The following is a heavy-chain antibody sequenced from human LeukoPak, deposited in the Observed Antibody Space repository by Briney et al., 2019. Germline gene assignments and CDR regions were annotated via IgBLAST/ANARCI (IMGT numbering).Heavy chain of an antibody. V-gene: IGHV3-21*01. D-gene: IGHD6-13*01. CDR2: ISSSSSYI. CDR3: ARDTRDSRGIDY. Sequence: GGSLRLSCAASGFTFSSYSMNRVRQAPGKGLEWVSSISSSSSYIYYADSVKGRFTISRDNAKNSLYLQMNSLRAEDTAVYYCARDTRDSRGIDYWGQGTLVTVSS. J-gene: IGHJ4*02. CDR1: GFTFSSYS.